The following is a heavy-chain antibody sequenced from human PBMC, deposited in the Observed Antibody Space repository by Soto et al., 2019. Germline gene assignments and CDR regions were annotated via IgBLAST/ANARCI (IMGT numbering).Heavy chain of an antibody. CDR2: ISRSGSTI. J-gene: IGHJ4*02. V-gene: IGHV3-11*01. D-gene: IGHD6-13*01. Sequence: QVQLVKSGGGLVKPGGSLRLSCAASGFTFSDYYRSWIRQAPGKGLEWVSYISRSGSTIYYADSVKGRFTISRDNAKNSLYLQMNSLRAEDTAVYYCARKPYSSSWSDYWGQGTLVTVSS. CDR1: GFTFSDYY. CDR3: ARKPYSSSWSDY.